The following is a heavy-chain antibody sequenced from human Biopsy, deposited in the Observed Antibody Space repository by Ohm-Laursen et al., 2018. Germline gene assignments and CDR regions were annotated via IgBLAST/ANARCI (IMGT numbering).Heavy chain of an antibody. CDR2: ISHTGYA. Sequence: GTLSLTCTVSGGSFAGHYWTWIRQPPGKGLEWIGHISHTGYASYKSSLKSRVTISLDTSRKHFSLRLTSLAAADTAVYYCARGSNEYGGLYFPHWGQGTLVTVSS. V-gene: IGHV4-59*11. CDR1: GGSFAGHY. CDR3: ARGSNEYGGLYFPH. J-gene: IGHJ1*01. D-gene: IGHD4-23*01.